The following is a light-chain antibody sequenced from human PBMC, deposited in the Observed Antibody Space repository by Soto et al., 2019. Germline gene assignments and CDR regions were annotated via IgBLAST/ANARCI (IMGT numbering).Light chain of an antibody. CDR1: PSVSGNY. CDR2: GAT. CDR3: QQYGRSATLT. Sequence: EILFTQSPGTLSFSPGETATPSPPPTPSVSGNYLAWYQQKLRQAPRLLIYGATSRATGIPDRFSGSVSGTDFTLTISRLEPEDFAVYYCQQYGRSATLTFGTGTKVDIK. J-gene: IGKJ3*01. V-gene: IGKV3-20*01.